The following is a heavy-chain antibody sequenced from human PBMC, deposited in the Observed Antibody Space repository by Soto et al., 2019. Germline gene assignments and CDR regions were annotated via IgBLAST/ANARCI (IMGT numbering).Heavy chain of an antibody. CDR1: AGRISSYY. CDR3: ARNGGGPGSSLDD. V-gene: IGHV4-59*08. Sequence: QVQLQESGPGQVKPSETLSLTCTVSAGRISSYYWSWIRQTPGQGLEWIGFIYYSGWANYNPSLKSRVAMSGDPSKNRFSLTVRSGTAADTAVYYCARNGGGPGSSLDDWGQGTVGTVSS. J-gene: IGHJ4*02. D-gene: IGHD3-10*01. CDR2: IYYSGWA.